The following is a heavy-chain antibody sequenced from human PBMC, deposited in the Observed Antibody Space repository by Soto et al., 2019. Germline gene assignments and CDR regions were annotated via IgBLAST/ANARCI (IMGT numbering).Heavy chain of an antibody. CDR1: GFTFSSYA. CDR3: AKDGYDFWSGYLPFDP. CDR2: ISGSGGST. Sequence: GGFLRLSCAASGFTFSSYAMSWVRQAPGKGLEWVSAISGSGGSTYYADSVKGRFTISRDNSKNTLYLQMNSLRAEDTAVYYCAKDGYDFWSGYLPFDPWGQGTLVNVSS. J-gene: IGHJ5*02. V-gene: IGHV3-23*01. D-gene: IGHD3-3*01.